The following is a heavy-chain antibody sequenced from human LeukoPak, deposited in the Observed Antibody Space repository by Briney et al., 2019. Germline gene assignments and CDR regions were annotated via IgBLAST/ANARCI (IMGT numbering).Heavy chain of an antibody. J-gene: IGHJ4*02. CDR1: GESLSGYY. Sequence: SETLSLTCAVYGESLSGYYWSWIRQPPGKGLEWIGEINHSGSTNYNPSLKSRVTISVDTSKNQFSLKLSSVTAADTAVYYCARGRGYYDYVWGSYRQRNYFDYWGQGTLVTVSS. V-gene: IGHV4-34*01. CDR3: ARGRGYYDYVWGSYRQRNYFDY. D-gene: IGHD3-16*02. CDR2: INHSGST.